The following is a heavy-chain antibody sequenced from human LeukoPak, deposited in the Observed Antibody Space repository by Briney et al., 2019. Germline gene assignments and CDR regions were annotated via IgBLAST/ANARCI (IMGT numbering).Heavy chain of an antibody. V-gene: IGHV3-23*01. CDR3: AGRTYYFDY. CDR1: GFNFRNYG. CDR2: VSDDGDKT. Sequence: PGGSLRLSCVASGFNFRNYGMNWVRQAPGEGLKWVAAVSDDGDKTYYGDSVKGRFTVSRDNSKNTLYLQMSSLSAEDTAVYYCAGRTYYFDYWGQGTLVTVSS. D-gene: IGHD3-16*01. J-gene: IGHJ4*02.